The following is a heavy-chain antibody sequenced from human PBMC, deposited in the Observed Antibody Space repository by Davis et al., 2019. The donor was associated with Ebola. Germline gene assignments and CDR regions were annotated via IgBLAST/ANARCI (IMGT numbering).Heavy chain of an antibody. Sequence: SVTVSCKASGGSINNCVITWVRQAPGQGLEWVGGIIPMFGMVKYAQKFQGRVTIIADGSTNTAYMELNTLTSEDTAVYYCARDFPYGGPMDVWGQGTTVTVSS. CDR2: IIPMFGMV. V-gene: IGHV1-69*13. J-gene: IGHJ6*02. CDR3: ARDFPYGGPMDV. D-gene: IGHD4-23*01. CDR1: GGSINNCV.